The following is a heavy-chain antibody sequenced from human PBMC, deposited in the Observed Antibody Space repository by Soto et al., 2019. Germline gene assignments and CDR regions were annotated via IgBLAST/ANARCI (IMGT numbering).Heavy chain of an antibody. CDR3: ARATRSPDF. Sequence: EVQLLESGGDLVQPGGSLRLSCAASGFTFSSLWMTWVRQAPGKGLECVANIKEDGSVKYYVDSVKGRFTISRDNAKNSLYLQMVGLSAEDTAVYYCARATRSPDFRGQGTLVTVSS. V-gene: IGHV3-7*05. CDR2: IKEDGSVK. J-gene: IGHJ4*02. CDR1: GFTFSSLW.